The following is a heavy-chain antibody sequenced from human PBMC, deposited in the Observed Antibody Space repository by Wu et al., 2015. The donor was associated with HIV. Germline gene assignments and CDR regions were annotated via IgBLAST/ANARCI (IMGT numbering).Heavy chain of an antibody. Sequence: QVQLVQSGAEVKKPGSSVKVSCRASGGTLRNHALSWVRQAPGQGLEWMGRIIPISGPANYAQRFQGRVTITADIPTNTAYLELSSLRSDDTAVYYCARASILEMSTASYYYYVMDVWAKGPQSPSP. V-gene: IGHV1-69*13. CDR2: IIPISGPA. CDR3: ARASILEMSTASYYYYVMDV. J-gene: IGHJ6*02. CDR1: GGTLRNHA. D-gene: IGHD5-24*01.